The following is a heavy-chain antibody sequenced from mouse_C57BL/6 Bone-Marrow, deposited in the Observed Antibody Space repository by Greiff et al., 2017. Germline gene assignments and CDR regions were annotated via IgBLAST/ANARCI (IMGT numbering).Heavy chain of an antibody. CDR1: GYTFTDYN. D-gene: IGHD1-1*01. Sequence: VQLQQSGPELVKPGASVKIPCKASGYTFTDYNMDWVKQSHGKSLEWIGDINPNNGGTIYNQKFKGKATLTVDKSSSTAYMELRSLTSEDTAVYYCARSKGSSYGDYFDYWGQGTTLTGSS. CDR2: INPNNGGT. V-gene: IGHV1-18*01. J-gene: IGHJ2*01. CDR3: ARSKGSSYGDYFDY.